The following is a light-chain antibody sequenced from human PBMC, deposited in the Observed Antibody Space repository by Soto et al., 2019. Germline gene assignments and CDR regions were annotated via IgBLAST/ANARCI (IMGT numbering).Light chain of an antibody. V-gene: IGKV4-1*01. Sequence: DIVMTQSPDSLAVSLGERATINCKSSQSVLHSSNNKNYLTWYQQKPGQPPKMLIYWASTRESGVPDRFSGGGSGTDFTLTITSLQAEDVAVYYCQQYYGIPYSFGQGTKLEIK. CDR1: QSVLHSSNNKNY. J-gene: IGKJ2*01. CDR2: WAS. CDR3: QQYYGIPYS.